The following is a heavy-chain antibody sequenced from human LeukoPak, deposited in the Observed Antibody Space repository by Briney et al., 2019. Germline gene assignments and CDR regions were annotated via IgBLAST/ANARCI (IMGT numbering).Heavy chain of an antibody. Sequence: SETLSLTCAVSGGSISSGGYSWSWIRQPPGKGLEWIGYIYYSGSTYYNPSLKSRVTISVDTSKNQFSLKLSSVTAADTAVYYCARETPDSSGYYYIDYWGQGTLVTVSS. CDR3: ARETPDSSGYYYIDY. D-gene: IGHD3-22*01. CDR1: GGSISSGGYS. V-gene: IGHV4-30-4*07. J-gene: IGHJ4*02. CDR2: IYYSGST.